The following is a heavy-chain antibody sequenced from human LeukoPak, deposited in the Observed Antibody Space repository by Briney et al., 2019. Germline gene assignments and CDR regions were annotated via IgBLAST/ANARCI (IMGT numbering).Heavy chain of an antibody. CDR2: IYPGDSDT. Sequence: GEFLQISCKGSGYSFTSYWIGWVRQMPGKGLEWMGIIYPGDSDTRYSPSFQGQVTISADKSISTAYLQWSSLKASDTAMYYCARQLRRYYYDSSGRDAFDIWGQGTMVTVSS. J-gene: IGHJ3*02. CDR1: GYSFTSYW. CDR3: ARQLRRYYYDSSGRDAFDI. D-gene: IGHD3-22*01. V-gene: IGHV5-51*01.